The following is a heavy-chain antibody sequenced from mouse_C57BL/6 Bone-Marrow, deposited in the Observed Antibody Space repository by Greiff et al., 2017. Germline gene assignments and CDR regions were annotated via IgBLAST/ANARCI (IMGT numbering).Heavy chain of an antibody. CDR1: GFSFNTYA. J-gene: IGHJ1*03. Sequence: EVKLMESGGGLVQPKGSLKLSCAASGFSFNTYAMNWVRQAPGKGLEWVARIRSKSNNYATYYADSVKDRFTISRDDSESMLYLQMNNLKTEDTAMYYCVRRDGSSYGYFDVWGTGTTVTVSS. D-gene: IGHD1-1*01. V-gene: IGHV10-1*01. CDR2: IRSKSNNYAT. CDR3: VRRDGSSYGYFDV.